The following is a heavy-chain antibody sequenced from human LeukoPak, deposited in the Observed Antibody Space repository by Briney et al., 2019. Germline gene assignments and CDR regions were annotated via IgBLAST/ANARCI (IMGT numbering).Heavy chain of an antibody. V-gene: IGHV3-7*01. Sequence: GGSLRLSCAASGFTLSGYWMSWVRQAPGKGLEWVANIKEDGSETYYVDSVKGRFTISRENAKNSLYLHMNSLTAEDTAMYYCARDWVAGVPFDAFDIWGQGTMVSVSS. D-gene: IGHD3-10*01. CDR2: IKEDGSET. CDR3: ARDWVAGVPFDAFDI. J-gene: IGHJ3*02. CDR1: GFTLSGYW.